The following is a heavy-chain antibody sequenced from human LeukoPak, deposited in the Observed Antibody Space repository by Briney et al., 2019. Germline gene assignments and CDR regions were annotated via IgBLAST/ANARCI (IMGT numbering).Heavy chain of an antibody. CDR3: ARDYYGSGTYYKPFDY. CDR2: IIPIFGTT. D-gene: IGHD3-10*01. V-gene: IGHV1-69*13. Sequence: SVKVSFKASGGTFSSYAISWVRQAPGQGLEWMGGIIPIFGTTNYAQKFQGRVTITADESTSTAYMELSSLRSEDTAVYYCARDYYGSGTYYKPFDYWGQGTLVTVSS. J-gene: IGHJ4*02. CDR1: GGTFSSYA.